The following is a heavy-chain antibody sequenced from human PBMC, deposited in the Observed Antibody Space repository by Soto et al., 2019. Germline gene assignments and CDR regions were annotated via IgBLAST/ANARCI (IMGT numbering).Heavy chain of an antibody. J-gene: IGHJ6*02. CDR3: ARGLNRYSYGHRYYYYHYDMDV. Sequence: GASVKVSCKASGGTFSSYAISWVRQAPGQGLEWMGGIIPIFGTANYAQKFQGRVTITADESTSTAYMELSSLRSEDTAVYYCARGLNRYSYGHRYYYYHYDMDVWGQGTTVTVSS. V-gene: IGHV1-69*13. D-gene: IGHD5-18*01. CDR1: GGTFSSYA. CDR2: IIPIFGTA.